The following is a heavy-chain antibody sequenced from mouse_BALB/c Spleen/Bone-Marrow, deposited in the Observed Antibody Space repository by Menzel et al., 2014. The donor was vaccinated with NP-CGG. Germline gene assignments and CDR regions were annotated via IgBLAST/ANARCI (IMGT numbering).Heavy chain of an antibody. CDR3: AREAYYGPDD. V-gene: IGHV1S81*02. CDR1: GYTFTRYW. Sequence: QVQLQQSGAELVKPGASVQLSCKASGYTFTRYWMEWVKQRPGQGLEWIGEITPSNGRTNYNEKFKSKATLTVDKSSXTAYMQLSSLTSEDSAGYYCAREAYYGPDDWVQGTTLAVSS. J-gene: IGHJ2*01. CDR2: ITPSNGRT. D-gene: IGHD1-2*01.